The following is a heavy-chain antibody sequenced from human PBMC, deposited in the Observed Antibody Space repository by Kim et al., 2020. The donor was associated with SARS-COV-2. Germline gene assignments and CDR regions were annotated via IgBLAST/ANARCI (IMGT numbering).Heavy chain of an antibody. CDR2: INHSGST. CDR1: GGSFSGYY. CDR3: ARGGRGSSWYGFPLDY. J-gene: IGHJ4*01. D-gene: IGHD6-13*01. V-gene: IGHV4-34*01. Sequence: SETLSLTCAVYGGSFSGYYWSWIRQPPGKGLEWIGEINHSGSTNYNPSLKSRVTISVDTSKNQFSLKLSSVTAADTAVYYCARGGRGSSWYGFPLDYWG.